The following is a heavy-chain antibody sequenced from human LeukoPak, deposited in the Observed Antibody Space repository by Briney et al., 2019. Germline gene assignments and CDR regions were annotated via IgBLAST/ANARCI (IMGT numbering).Heavy chain of an antibody. CDR3: ARGLSGPYYYYYMDV. D-gene: IGHD2-15*01. CDR1: GYTFTGYY. Sequence: ASVKVSCKASGYTFTGYYMHWVRQAPGQGPEWMGVISPSGGSTTYAQKFQGRVTLTRDMSTSTDYLELSRLRSDDTAVYYCARGLSGPYYYYYMDVWGKGTSVTVSS. CDR2: ISPSGGST. V-gene: IGHV1-46*01. J-gene: IGHJ6*03.